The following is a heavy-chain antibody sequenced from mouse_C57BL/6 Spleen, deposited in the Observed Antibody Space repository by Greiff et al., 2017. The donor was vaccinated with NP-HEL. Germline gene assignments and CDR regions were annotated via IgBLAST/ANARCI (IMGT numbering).Heavy chain of an antibody. V-gene: IGHV1-82*01. Sequence: QVQLQQSGPELVKPGASVKISCKASGYAFSSSWMNWVKQRPGKGLEWIGRIYPGAGDTNYNGKFTGKATLTADKSSSTAYMQLSSLTSEDSAVYFCARSTTVVASYYFDYWGKGTTLTVSS. J-gene: IGHJ2*01. CDR1: GYAFSSSW. CDR3: ARSTTVVASYYFDY. D-gene: IGHD1-1*01. CDR2: IYPGAGDT.